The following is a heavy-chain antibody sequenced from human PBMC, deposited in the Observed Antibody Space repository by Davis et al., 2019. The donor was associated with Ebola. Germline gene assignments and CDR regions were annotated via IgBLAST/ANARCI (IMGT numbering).Heavy chain of an antibody. CDR1: GGSISSSNW. Sequence: MPSETLSLTCAVSGGSISSSNWWSWVRQPPGKGLEWIGEIYHSGSTNYNPSLKSRVTISVDKSKNQFPLKLSSVTAADTAVYYCARDGESGSYTYYFDYWGQGTLVTVSS. CDR3: ARDGESGSYTYYFDY. V-gene: IGHV4-4*02. J-gene: IGHJ4*02. D-gene: IGHD1-26*01. CDR2: IYHSGST.